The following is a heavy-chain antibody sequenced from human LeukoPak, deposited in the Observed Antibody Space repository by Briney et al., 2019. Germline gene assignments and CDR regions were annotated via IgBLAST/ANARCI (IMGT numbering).Heavy chain of an antibody. Sequence: SETLSLTCAVYGGSFSGYYWSWIRQPPGKGLEWIGEINHSGSTNCNPSLKSRVTISVDTSKNQFSLKLSSVTAADTAVYYCARDPGTMARGSRRGYDDYYYMDVWGKGTTVTISS. D-gene: IGHD3-10*01. J-gene: IGHJ6*03. V-gene: IGHV4-34*01. CDR3: ARDPGTMARGSRRGYDDYYYMDV. CDR2: INHSGST. CDR1: GGSFSGYY.